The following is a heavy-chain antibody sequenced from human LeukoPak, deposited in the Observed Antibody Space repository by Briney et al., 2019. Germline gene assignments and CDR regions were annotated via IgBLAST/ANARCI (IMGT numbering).Heavy chain of an antibody. V-gene: IGHV3-9*01. CDR2: ISWNSGSI. Sequence: GGSLRLSCAASGFTFDDYAMHWVRQAPGKGLEWVSGISWNSGSIGYADSVKGRFTISRDNAKNSLYLQMNSLRAEDTALYYCAKDTGAVAGTIYYYYGMDVWGQGTTVTVSS. D-gene: IGHD6-19*01. CDR1: GFTFDDYA. CDR3: AKDTGAVAGTIYYYYGMDV. J-gene: IGHJ6*02.